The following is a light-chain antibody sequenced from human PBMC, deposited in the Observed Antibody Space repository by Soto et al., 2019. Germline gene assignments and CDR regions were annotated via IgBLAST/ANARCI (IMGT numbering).Light chain of an antibody. J-gene: IGKJ1*01. CDR3: QQYYSYPWT. Sequence: AIRMTQSPSSFSASTGDRVTITCRASQGISSYLAWYQQKPGKAPKLLIYAASTLQSGVPSRFSGSGSGSDFTLTNSCLQSEDFATYYWQQYYSYPWTFGQGTKVEIK. CDR1: QGISSY. CDR2: AAS. V-gene: IGKV1-8*01.